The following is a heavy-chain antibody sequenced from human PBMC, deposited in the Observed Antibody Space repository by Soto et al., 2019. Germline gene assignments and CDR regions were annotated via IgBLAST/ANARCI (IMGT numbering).Heavy chain of an antibody. D-gene: IGHD4-17*01. Sequence: QVQLVQSGAEEKKPGASVKVSCKASGYTFTSYAMHWVRQAPGQRLEWMGWINAGNGNTKYSQQFQGRVTITRDTSASTAYMELSSLRSEDTAVYYCARRVDGDYSNWFDPWGQGTMVTVSA. J-gene: IGHJ5*02. CDR3: ARRVDGDYSNWFDP. V-gene: IGHV1-3*05. CDR1: GYTFTSYA. CDR2: INAGNGNT.